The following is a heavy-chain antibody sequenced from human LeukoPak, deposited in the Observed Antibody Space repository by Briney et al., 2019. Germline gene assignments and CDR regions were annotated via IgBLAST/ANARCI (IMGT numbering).Heavy chain of an antibody. CDR3: ARALVRGVISDWFDP. CDR2: IIPILGIA. CDR1: GGTFSSYA. Sequence: SVKVSCKASGGTFSSYAISWVRQAPGQGLEWMGRIIPILGIANYAQKFQGRVTITADKSTSTAYMELSSLRSEDTAVYYCARALVRGVISDWFDPWGQGTLVTVSS. V-gene: IGHV1-69*04. D-gene: IGHD3-10*01. J-gene: IGHJ5*02.